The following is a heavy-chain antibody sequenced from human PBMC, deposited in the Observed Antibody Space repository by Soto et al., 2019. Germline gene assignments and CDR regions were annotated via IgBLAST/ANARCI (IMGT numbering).Heavy chain of an antibody. V-gene: IGHV1-2*02. CDR3: ATPRGRSGWYHPNYYYYYGMDV. CDR2: INPNSGGT. Sequence: ASVKVSCKASGYTFTGYYMHWVRQAPGQGLEWMGWINPNSGGTNYAQKFQGRVTMTRDTSISTAYMELSRLRSDDTAVYYCATPRGRSGWYHPNYYYYYGMDVWGQGPTVTVSS. J-gene: IGHJ6*02. D-gene: IGHD6-19*01. CDR1: GYTFTGYY.